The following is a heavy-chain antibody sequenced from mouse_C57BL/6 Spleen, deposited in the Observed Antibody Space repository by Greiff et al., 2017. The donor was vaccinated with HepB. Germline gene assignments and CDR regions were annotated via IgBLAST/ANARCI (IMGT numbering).Heavy chain of an antibody. V-gene: IGHV1-69*01. CDR1: GYTFTSYW. D-gene: IGHD3-2*02. J-gene: IGHJ2*01. Sequence: QVQLQQPGAELVMPGASVKLSCKASGYTFTSYWMHWVKQRPGQGLEWIGEIDPSDSYTNYNQKFKGKSTLTVDKSSSTAYMQLSSLTSEDSAVYYCARSRQLRLPDYWGQGTTLTVSS. CDR3: ARSRQLRLPDY. CDR2: IDPSDSYT.